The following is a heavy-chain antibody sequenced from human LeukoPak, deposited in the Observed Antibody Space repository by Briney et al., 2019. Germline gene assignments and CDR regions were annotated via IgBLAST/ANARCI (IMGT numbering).Heavy chain of an antibody. V-gene: IGHV4-39*07. CDR2: IYYGGST. CDR1: GGSISRSSYY. Sequence: SETLSLTCAVSGGSISRSSYYWGWIRQPPGKGLEWIGSIYYGGSTYYNPSLKSRVTISVDTSKNQFSLRVSSVTAADTAVYYCARDAGHQLSRRNYYAMDVWGQGTTVTVSS. D-gene: IGHD2-2*01. J-gene: IGHJ6*02. CDR3: ARDAGHQLSRRNYYAMDV.